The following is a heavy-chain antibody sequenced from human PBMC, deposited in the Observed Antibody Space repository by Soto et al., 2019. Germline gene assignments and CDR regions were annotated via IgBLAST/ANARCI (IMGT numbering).Heavy chain of an antibody. CDR1: GVSVSSYA. CDR3: VKDPAVAVEAFDI. CDR2: ISSNGGST. V-gene: IGHV3-64D*06. D-gene: IGHD6-19*01. Sequence: WWSLRLACSACGVSVSSYAMHWVRQAPGKGLEYVSAISSNGGSTYYADSVKGRFTISRDNSKNTLYLQMSSLRAEDTAVYYCVKDPAVAVEAFDIWGQATMVTVS. J-gene: IGHJ3*02.